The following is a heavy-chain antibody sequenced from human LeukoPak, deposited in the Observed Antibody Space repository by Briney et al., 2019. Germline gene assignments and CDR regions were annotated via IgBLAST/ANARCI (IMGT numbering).Heavy chain of an antibody. J-gene: IGHJ3*02. Sequence: PSETLSLTCAVYGGSFSGYYWSWLRQPPGKGLEWIGEINHSGSTNYNPSLKSRVTISVDTSKNQFSLKLSSVTAADTAVYYCARAKQQLVDDAFDIWGQGTMVTVSS. CDR3: ARAKQQLVDDAFDI. CDR1: GGSFSGYY. V-gene: IGHV4-34*01. D-gene: IGHD6-13*01. CDR2: INHSGST.